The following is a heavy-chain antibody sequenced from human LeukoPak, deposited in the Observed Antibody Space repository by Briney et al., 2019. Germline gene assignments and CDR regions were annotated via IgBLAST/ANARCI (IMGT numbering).Heavy chain of an antibody. CDR1: GFTFSSYA. CDR2: ISGSGGST. D-gene: IGHD7-27*01. Sequence: GGSLRLSCAACGFTFSSYAMSWVRQAPGKGLKWVSAISGSGGSTYYADSVKGRFTISRDNSKNTLYLQMNSLRAEDTAVYYCAKDLGLYYYYGMDVWGKGTTVTVSS. V-gene: IGHV3-23*01. CDR3: AKDLGLYYYYGMDV. J-gene: IGHJ6*04.